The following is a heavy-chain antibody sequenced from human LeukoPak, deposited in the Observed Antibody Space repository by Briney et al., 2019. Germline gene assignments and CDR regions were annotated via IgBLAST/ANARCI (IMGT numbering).Heavy chain of an antibody. D-gene: IGHD3-22*01. Sequence: GGSLRLSCAASGFTFSSYEMNRVRQAPGKGLEWVSYISSSGSTIYYADSVKGRFTISRDNAKNSLYLQMNSLRAEDTAVYYCARLSSRYYYDSSGYPYRGQGTLVTVSS. J-gene: IGHJ4*02. CDR2: ISSSGSTI. CDR3: ARLSSRYYYDSSGYPY. CDR1: GFTFSSYE. V-gene: IGHV3-48*03.